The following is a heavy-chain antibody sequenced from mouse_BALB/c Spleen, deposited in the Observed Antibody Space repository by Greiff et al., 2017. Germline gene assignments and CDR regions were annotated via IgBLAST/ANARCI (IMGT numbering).Heavy chain of an antibody. CDR3: ARQVSMDY. Sequence: EVMLVESGGGLVKPGGSLKLSCAASGFTFSSYAMSWVRQTPEKRLEWVATISSGGSYTYYPDSVKGRFTISRDNAKNTLYLQMSSLRSEDTAMYYCARQVSMDYWGQGTSVTVSS. V-gene: IGHV5-9-3*01. CDR2: ISSGGSYT. D-gene: IGHD2-10*02. CDR1: GFTFSSYA. J-gene: IGHJ4*01.